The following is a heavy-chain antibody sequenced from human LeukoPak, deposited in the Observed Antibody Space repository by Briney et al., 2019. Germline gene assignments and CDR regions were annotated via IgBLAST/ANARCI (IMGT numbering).Heavy chain of an antibody. J-gene: IGHJ4*02. CDR3: AREGGPYRPLDY. CDR1: GGSITSTNY. V-gene: IGHV4-4*02. CDR2: VSLQGST. Sequence: SGTLSLTCGVSGGSITSTNYWTWVRQPPGKGLVWIGEVSLQGSTNYNPSLMGRVAISVDMSENHISLQLTSVTAADTAVYYCAREGGPYRPLDYSGQGTLVTVSS.